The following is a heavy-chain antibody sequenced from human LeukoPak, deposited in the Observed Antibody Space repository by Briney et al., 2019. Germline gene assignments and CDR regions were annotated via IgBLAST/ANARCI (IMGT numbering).Heavy chain of an antibody. CDR1: GYTFTSYD. CDR3: ARGWGFSSSWYYFDY. Sequence: GASVKVSFKASGYTFTSYDNNWVRQATAQGLEWMGWMNPNSGNTGYAQKFQGRVTMTRNTSRSTAYMELSSLRSEDTAVYYCARGWGFSSSWYYFDYWGQGTLVTVSS. V-gene: IGHV1-8*01. J-gene: IGHJ4*02. CDR2: MNPNSGNT. D-gene: IGHD6-13*01.